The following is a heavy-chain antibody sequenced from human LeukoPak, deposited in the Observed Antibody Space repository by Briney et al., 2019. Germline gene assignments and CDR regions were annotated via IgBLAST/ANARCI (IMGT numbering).Heavy chain of an antibody. Sequence: SGTLSLTCAISGASISSTNWWSWVRQPPGKGLEWIGEIYHNGNTNFNPSLKSRVTISVDKSKNQFSLKVRSVTAADTAVYYCARVQFSSGSLDYWGQGTLVTVSS. D-gene: IGHD6-19*01. V-gene: IGHV4-4*02. J-gene: IGHJ4*02. CDR2: IYHNGNT. CDR1: GASISSTNW. CDR3: ARVQFSSGSLDY.